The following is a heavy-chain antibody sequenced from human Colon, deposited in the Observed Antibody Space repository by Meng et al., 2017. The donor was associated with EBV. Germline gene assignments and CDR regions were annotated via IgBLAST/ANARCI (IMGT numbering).Heavy chain of an antibody. Sequence: QAHVQRAGPGPVKPSQTLSLTCTVSGGSISSGGYYWSWIRQHPGKGLEWIGYIYYSGSTYYNPSLKSRVTISIDTSKNQFSLKLSSVTAADTAVYYCARGPSRWLQFSFDYWGQGTLVTVSS. D-gene: IGHD5-24*01. CDR2: IYYSGST. CDR3: ARGPSRWLQFSFDY. V-gene: IGHV4-31*03. J-gene: IGHJ4*02. CDR1: GGSISSGGYY.